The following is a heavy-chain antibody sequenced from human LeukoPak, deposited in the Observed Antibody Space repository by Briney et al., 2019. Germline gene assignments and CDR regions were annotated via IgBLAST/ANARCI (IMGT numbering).Heavy chain of an antibody. Sequence: GASATLSCTASAYTFTVYYIHWVRQAPGQGLEWMGWINPNSGGTNYAQNSQGRVTMTRDTPITTAYMELSSLISDDTAVYYCAIGYLSSPPRGDTFDIWGQGTMVIVSS. CDR2: INPNSGGT. J-gene: IGHJ3*02. CDR1: AYTFTVYY. V-gene: IGHV1-2*02. D-gene: IGHD6-13*01. CDR3: AIGYLSSPPRGDTFDI.